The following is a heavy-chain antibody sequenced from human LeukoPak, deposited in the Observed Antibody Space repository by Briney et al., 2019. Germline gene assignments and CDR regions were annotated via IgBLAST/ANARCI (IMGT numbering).Heavy chain of an antibody. D-gene: IGHD3-10*01. CDR2: IKQDGSEK. CDR3: ARDMVRSTRAFDI. J-gene: IGHJ3*02. V-gene: IGHV3-7*01. CDR1: GFTFSSYW. Sequence: GGSLRLSCAASGFTFSSYWMSWVRQAPGKGLEWVANIKQDGSEKYYVDSVKGRFTTSRDNAKNSLYLQMNSLRAEDTAVYYCARDMVRSTRAFDIWDQGTMVTVSS.